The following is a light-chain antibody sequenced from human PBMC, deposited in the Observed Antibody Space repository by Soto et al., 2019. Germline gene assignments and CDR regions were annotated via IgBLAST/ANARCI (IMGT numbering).Light chain of an antibody. CDR1: QSVFSS. Sequence: EIVLTQSPVTLSLSPGERATLSCRASQSVFSSLAWYQQKPGQAPRLLIYDASNRATAIPARFRGSGPGTDFTLTISSLEPEDFAVYYCHQRSNWPLTFGGGTKVEIK. J-gene: IGKJ4*01. V-gene: IGKV3-11*01. CDR3: HQRSNWPLT. CDR2: DAS.